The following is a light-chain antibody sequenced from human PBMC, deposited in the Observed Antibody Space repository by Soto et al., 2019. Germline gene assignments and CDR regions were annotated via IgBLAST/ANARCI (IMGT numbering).Light chain of an antibody. Sequence: EIVLTQSPGTLSLSPGERATLSCRASQSVSSSYLAWYQQKPGQAPRLLIYGASSRATGIPDRFSGSGSGTDFTLPISRLAPEYFAVYYCQQYGSSPHTFGQGTKLEIK. CDR3: QQYGSSPHT. CDR2: GAS. V-gene: IGKV3-20*01. CDR1: QSVSSSY. J-gene: IGKJ2*01.